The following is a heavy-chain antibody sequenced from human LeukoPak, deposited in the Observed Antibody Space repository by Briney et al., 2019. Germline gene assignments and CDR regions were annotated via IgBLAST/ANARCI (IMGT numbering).Heavy chain of an antibody. J-gene: IGHJ4*02. D-gene: IGHD3-3*01. CDR3: ARLRFDFWSGYTHPYFDY. Sequence: SSEILSLTCTVSGGSISSSSYSWGWIRQPPGKGLEWIGSIYYSGTTYYNPSLKSRVTISVDTSKIQFSLKLSSVAATDTAVYFCARLRFDFWSGYTHPYFDYWGQGTLVTVSS. CDR1: GGSISSSSYS. V-gene: IGHV4-39*01. CDR2: IYYSGTT.